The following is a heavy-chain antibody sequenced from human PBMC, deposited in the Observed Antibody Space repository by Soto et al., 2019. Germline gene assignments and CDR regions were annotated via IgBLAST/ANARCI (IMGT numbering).Heavy chain of an antibody. D-gene: IGHD3-22*01. V-gene: IGHV3-48*03. Sequence: GGSLRLSCAASGFTFSSYEMNWVRQAPGKGLEWVSYISSSGSTIYYADSVKGRFTISRDNAKNSLYLQMNSLRAEDTAVYYCASFRRQVVVITPFDSWGQGTLVTVSS. CDR2: ISSSGSTI. CDR3: ASFRRQVVVITPFDS. J-gene: IGHJ4*02. CDR1: GFTFSSYE.